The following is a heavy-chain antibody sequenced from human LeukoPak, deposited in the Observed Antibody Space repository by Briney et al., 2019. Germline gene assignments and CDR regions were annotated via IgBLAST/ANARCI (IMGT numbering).Heavy chain of an antibody. CDR2: IYYSGST. CDR3: ARDDRDWFDP. Sequence: PSETLSLTCTVSGGSISNSSYYWGWIRQPPGKGLEWIGSIYYSGSTYYNPSLKSRVTISVDTSKNQFSLKLSSVTAADTAVYYCARDDRDWFDPWGQGTLVTVSS. CDR1: GGSISNSSYY. J-gene: IGHJ5*02. V-gene: IGHV4-39*07.